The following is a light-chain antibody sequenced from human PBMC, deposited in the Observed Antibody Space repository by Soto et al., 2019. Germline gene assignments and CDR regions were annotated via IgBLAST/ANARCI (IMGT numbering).Light chain of an antibody. J-gene: IGKJ5*01. Sequence: EIVFTQSPATLSLSPLDPFTLSFSASQSVAGSYLAWYQQKPGQAPRLLIYDASNRATGIPARFSGSGSGTDFTLTISSLEPEDFAVYYCQQRSNWPPVVTFGQGTRLEIK. CDR3: QQRSNWPPVVT. CDR1: QSVAGSY. CDR2: DAS. V-gene: IGKV3-11*01.